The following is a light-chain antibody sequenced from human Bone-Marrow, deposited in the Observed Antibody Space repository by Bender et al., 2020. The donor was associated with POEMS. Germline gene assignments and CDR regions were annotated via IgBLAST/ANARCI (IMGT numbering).Light chain of an antibody. CDR2: KDS. CDR3: QSADSSGTYWA. Sequence: YDLTQPPSVSVSPGQTARISCSGDALPKQYAYWYQQKTAQAPVLVIYKDSERPSGIPERFSDSTSGTIVTLTISGVQAEDEADYYCQSADSSGTYWAFGGGTKLTVL. V-gene: IGLV3-25*03. CDR1: ALPKQY. J-gene: IGLJ3*02.